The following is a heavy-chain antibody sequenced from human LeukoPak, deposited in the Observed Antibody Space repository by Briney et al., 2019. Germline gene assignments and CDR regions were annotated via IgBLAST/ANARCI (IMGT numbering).Heavy chain of an antibody. CDR2: ISSSSSYI. Sequence: PGGSLRLSCAASGFTFSSYSMNWVRQAPGKGLEWVSSISSSSSYIYYADSVKGRFTISRDNAKNSLYLQMNSLRAEDTAVYYCARLSRGSGRDAFDIWGQGTKVTVSS. D-gene: IGHD3-10*01. V-gene: IGHV3-21*01. CDR1: GFTFSSYS. CDR3: ARLSRGSGRDAFDI. J-gene: IGHJ3*02.